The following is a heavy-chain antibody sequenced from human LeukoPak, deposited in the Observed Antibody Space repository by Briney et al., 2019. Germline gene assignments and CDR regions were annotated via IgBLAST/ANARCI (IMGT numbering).Heavy chain of an antibody. CDR1: GGTFSSYA. Sequence: SVTVSCTASGGTFSSYAISWVRQAPGQGLEWMGGIIPIFGTADYAQKFQGRVTITADESTSTAYMELSSLRSEDTAVYYCAREPYYYDSSGYYYNYWGQGTLVTVSS. D-gene: IGHD3-22*01. J-gene: IGHJ4*02. V-gene: IGHV1-69*13. CDR2: IIPIFGTA. CDR3: AREPYYYDSSGYYYNY.